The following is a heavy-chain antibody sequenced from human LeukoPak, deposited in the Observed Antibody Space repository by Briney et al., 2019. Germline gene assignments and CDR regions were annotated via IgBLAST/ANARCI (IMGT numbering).Heavy chain of an antibody. Sequence: SVKVSFKASGFTFTSSAMQWVRQARGQRLGWIGWIVVGSGNTNYAQKFQERVTITRDMSTSTAYMELSSLRSEDTAVYYCAAAVAPYYYYGMDVWGQGTTVTVSS. D-gene: IGHD6-19*01. CDR3: AAAVAPYYYYGMDV. CDR2: IVVGSGNT. CDR1: GFTFTSSA. J-gene: IGHJ6*02. V-gene: IGHV1-58*02.